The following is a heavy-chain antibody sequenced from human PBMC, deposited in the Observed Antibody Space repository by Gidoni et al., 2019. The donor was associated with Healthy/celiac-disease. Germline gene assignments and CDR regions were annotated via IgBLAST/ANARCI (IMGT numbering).Heavy chain of an antibody. CDR1: GFTLSDYY. D-gene: IGHD2-2*01. CDR3: ARFPLGYCSSTSCP. CDR2: ISSSSSYT. Sequence: QVQLVESGGGLVKPGGSLRLPCAASGFTLSDYYMSWIRQAPGKGLEWVSYISSSSSYTNYADSVKGRFTISRDNAKNSLYLQMNSLRAEDTAVYYCARFPLGYCSSTSCPWGQGTLVTVSS. V-gene: IGHV3-11*05. J-gene: IGHJ5*02.